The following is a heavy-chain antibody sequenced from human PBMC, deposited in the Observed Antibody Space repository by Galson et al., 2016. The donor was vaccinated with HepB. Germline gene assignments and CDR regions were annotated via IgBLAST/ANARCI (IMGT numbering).Heavy chain of an antibody. CDR2: ISKSVST. J-gene: IGHJ5*02. CDR3: ARLRGTSGGGYEGLDH. Sequence: SETLSLTCTVSGDSISSSYWSWIRQPPGKGLEWIGYISKSVSTTYNPSLNSRVIISADRSTNRLSLKVSSVTAADTAVYYCARLRGTSGGGYEGLDHWGQGTLVTVAS. CDR1: GDSISSSY. D-gene: IGHD5-12*01. V-gene: IGHV4-59*01.